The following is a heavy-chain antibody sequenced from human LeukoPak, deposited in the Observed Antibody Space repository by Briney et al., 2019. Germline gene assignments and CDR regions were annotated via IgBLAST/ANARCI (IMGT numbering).Heavy chain of an antibody. CDR1: GFTFDDYG. V-gene: IGHV3-20*04. CDR3: AGGGSYYYYYMDV. Sequence: GGSLRLSCAASGFTFDDYGMSWVRQAPGKGLEWVSGINWNGGSTGYADSVKGRFTISRDNAKNSLYLQMNSLRAEDTALYYCAGGGSYYYYYMDVWGKGTTVTVSS. J-gene: IGHJ6*03. CDR2: INWNGGST.